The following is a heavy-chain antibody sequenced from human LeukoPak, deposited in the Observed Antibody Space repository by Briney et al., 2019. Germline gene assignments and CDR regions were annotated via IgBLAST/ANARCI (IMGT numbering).Heavy chain of an antibody. CDR2: TNPNSGNT. D-gene: IGHD1/OR15-1a*01. CDR1: GYTFTSYD. CDR3: ARGWASVPGTTVNDY. V-gene: IGHV1-8*01. Sequence: ASVKVSCKASGYTFTSYDINWVRQATGQGLEWMGWTNPNSGNTGYAQKFQGRVTMTRDTSMSTAYMELSSLRSEDTAVYYCARGWASVPGTTVNDYWGQGTLVTVSS. J-gene: IGHJ4*02.